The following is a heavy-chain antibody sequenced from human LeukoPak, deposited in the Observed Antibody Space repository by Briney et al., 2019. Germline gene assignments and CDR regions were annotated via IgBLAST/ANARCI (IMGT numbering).Heavy chain of an antibody. J-gene: IGHJ5*02. CDR3: ARGRYYYDSSGYANWFDP. V-gene: IGHV4-34*01. CDR1: GGSFSGYY. Sequence: SETLSLTYAVYGGSFSGYYWSWIRQPPGKGLEWIGKINHSGSTNYNPSLKSRVTISVDTSKNQFSLKLISVTAADTAVYYCARGRYYYDSSGYANWFDPWGQGTLVTVSS. D-gene: IGHD3-22*01. CDR2: INHSGST.